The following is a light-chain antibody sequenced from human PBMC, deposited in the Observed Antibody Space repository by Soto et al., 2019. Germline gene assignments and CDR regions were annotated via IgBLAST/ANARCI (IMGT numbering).Light chain of an antibody. CDR2: LGS. V-gene: IGKV2-28*01. Sequence: DIVMTQSPLSLPVTPGEPASISCRSSQSLLHSNGYNYLDWYLQNPGQSPQLLIYLGSNRASGVXDXXSGSGSGTDFTLKISRVEAEDVGVYYCMQALQTPITLGQGTRLEIK. CDR3: MQALQTPIT. J-gene: IGKJ5*01. CDR1: QSLLHSNGYNY.